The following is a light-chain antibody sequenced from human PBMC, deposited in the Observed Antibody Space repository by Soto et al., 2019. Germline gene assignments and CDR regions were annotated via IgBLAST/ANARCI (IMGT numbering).Light chain of an antibody. V-gene: IGLV2-11*01. J-gene: IGLJ2*01. CDR3: CSYAGSYTLVV. CDR2: DVS. Sequence: QSALTQPRSVSGSPGQSVTISCTGTSSXXGGYNYVSWYQQHPGKAPKLMIYDVSKRPSGVPDRFSGSKSGNTASLTISGLQAEDEADYYCCSYAGSYTLVVFGGGTKLTVL. CDR1: SSXXGGYNY.